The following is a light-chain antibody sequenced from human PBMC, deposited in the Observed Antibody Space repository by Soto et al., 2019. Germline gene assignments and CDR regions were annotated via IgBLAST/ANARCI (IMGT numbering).Light chain of an antibody. Sequence: QSVLTQPPSASGSPGQSVTISCNGTSSDVGGYHYVSWYQHHPGKAPTLIIYDVSQRPSGIPDRFSGSKSGTTASLTISGAQADDEADYHCCSDPNAYFYGFGTGTKVTVL. CDR3: CSDPNAYFYG. CDR2: DVS. CDR1: SSDVGGYHY. J-gene: IGLJ1*01. V-gene: IGLV2-11*01.